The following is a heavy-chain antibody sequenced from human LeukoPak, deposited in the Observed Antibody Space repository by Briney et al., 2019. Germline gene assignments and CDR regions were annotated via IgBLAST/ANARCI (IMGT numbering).Heavy chain of an antibody. J-gene: IGHJ6*01. CDR1: GGSISSSSYY. CDR2: IYYSGST. D-gene: IGHD2-15*01. V-gene: IGHV4-39*01. CDR3: ARHTRYYYGMDV. Sequence: SETLSLTCTVSGGSISSSSYYWRWIRQPPGKGLEWNGSIYYSGSTYYNPSLKSLVTISVDTSKNQFPLKLSSVNAADTDVSYCARHTRYYYGMDVWAQETTLTAFS.